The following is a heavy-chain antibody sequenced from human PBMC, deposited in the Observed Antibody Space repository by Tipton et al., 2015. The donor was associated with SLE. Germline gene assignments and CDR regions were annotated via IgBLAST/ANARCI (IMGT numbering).Heavy chain of an antibody. CDR1: GGSISSGDYS. CDR2: IYQSGST. V-gene: IGHV4-30-2*01. Sequence: TLSLTCTVSGGSISSGDYSWSWIRQPPGKGLEWIGSIYQSGSTYYNPSLKSRVTISVDRSKNQFSLKLSSVTAADTAVYYCARVVKDLGFDLWGRGTLVTVSA. D-gene: IGHD2-21*01. CDR3: ARVVKDLGFDL. J-gene: IGHJ2*01.